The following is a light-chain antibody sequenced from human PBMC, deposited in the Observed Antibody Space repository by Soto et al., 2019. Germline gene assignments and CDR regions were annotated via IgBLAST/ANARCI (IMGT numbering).Light chain of an antibody. CDR1: QGFSSY. V-gene: IGKV1-9*01. CDR3: QKYNSAPRT. Sequence: IQLTQSPSSLSASEGDRVSITCRASQGFSSYLAWYQQKPGKAPELLIYAASTLQSGVPSRFSGSGSGTEFTLTISSLQPDDFATYYCQKYNSAPRTFGQGTKVDIK. CDR2: AAS. J-gene: IGKJ1*01.